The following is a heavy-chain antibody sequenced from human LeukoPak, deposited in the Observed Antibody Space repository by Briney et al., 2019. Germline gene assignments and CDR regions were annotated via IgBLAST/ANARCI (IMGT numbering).Heavy chain of an antibody. CDR3: ARVSNYYDSSGYYLGIDY. CDR1: GFTFSSYS. V-gene: IGHV3-21*01. J-gene: IGHJ4*02. Sequence: GGSLRLSCAASGFTFSSYSMNWVRQAPGKGLEWVSSISSSSSYIYYADSVKGRFTISRDNAKNLLYLQMNSLRAEDTAVYYCARVSNYYDSSGYYLGIDYWGQGTLVTVSS. D-gene: IGHD3-22*01. CDR2: ISSSSSYI.